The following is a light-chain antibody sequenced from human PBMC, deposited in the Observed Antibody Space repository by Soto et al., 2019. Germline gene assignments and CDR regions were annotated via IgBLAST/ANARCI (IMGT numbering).Light chain of an antibody. Sequence: IQMTQSPSTLSAFVGYRVTIACRASKSISNWSAWYQQKPAKATKLLIYKASTLETGVPSRFSGSGSGTDFTLTISSLQADDFATYYCQQYTSYYTFGQGTKVDIK. CDR3: QQYTSYYT. CDR2: KAS. J-gene: IGKJ2*01. CDR1: KSISNW. V-gene: IGKV1-5*03.